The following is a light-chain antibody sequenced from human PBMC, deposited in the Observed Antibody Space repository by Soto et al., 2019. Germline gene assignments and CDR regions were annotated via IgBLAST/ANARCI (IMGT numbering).Light chain of an antibody. V-gene: IGKV1-5*03. Sequence: DIQMTQSPSTLSASVGDRVTITCRASQSISSWLAWYQQKPGKAPKLLIYKASTLESGVPARFSGSGSGTEFTLTISSLQPDDFATYYCQQYYTSSGYTFGQVTNLAI. J-gene: IGKJ2*01. CDR2: KAS. CDR3: QQYYTSSGYT. CDR1: QSISSW.